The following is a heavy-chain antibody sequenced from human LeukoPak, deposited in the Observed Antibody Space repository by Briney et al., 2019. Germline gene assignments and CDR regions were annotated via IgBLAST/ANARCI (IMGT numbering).Heavy chain of an antibody. CDR2: VSVSSRTGYR. J-gene: IGHJ5*02. Sequence: PGGSLRLSCTDSAFRLSDYAMNWVRQAPGKGLEWVSSVSVSSRTGYRDYADSVKGRFTISRDNSENILYLQMNSLRVEDTAVYYCARGGSQTRQGSYNWFDVWGQGTLITVSS. CDR3: ARGGSQTRQGSYNWFDV. D-gene: IGHD3-10*01. CDR1: AFRLSDYA. V-gene: IGHV3-23*01.